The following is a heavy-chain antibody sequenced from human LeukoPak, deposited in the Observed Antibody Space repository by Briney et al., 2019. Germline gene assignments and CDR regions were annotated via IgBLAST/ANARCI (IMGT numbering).Heavy chain of an antibody. CDR1: GFTFSSYG. J-gene: IGHJ4*02. CDR2: MSYDGSNK. CDR3: AKDDSGSSFTFDY. D-gene: IGHD1-26*01. Sequence: QPGGSLRLSCAASGFTFSSYGMHWVRQAPGKGLEWVAVMSYDGSNKYYADSVKGRFTISRDNSKNTLYLQMNSLRAEDTAVYYCAKDDSGSSFTFDYWGQGTLVTVSS. V-gene: IGHV3-30*18.